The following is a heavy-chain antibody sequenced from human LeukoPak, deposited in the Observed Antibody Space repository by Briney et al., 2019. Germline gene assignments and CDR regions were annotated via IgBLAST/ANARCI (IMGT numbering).Heavy chain of an antibody. CDR1: GFTFSSYA. D-gene: IGHD2-2*01. Sequence: GGSLRLSCAASGFTFSSYAMSWVRQAPGKGLEWVSAISGSGGSTYYADSVKGRFTISRDNSKNTLYLQMNSLRAEDTAVYYCARGSWCSSTSCYFDYWGQGTLVTVSS. V-gene: IGHV3-23*01. CDR2: ISGSGGST. J-gene: IGHJ4*02. CDR3: ARGSWCSSTSCYFDY.